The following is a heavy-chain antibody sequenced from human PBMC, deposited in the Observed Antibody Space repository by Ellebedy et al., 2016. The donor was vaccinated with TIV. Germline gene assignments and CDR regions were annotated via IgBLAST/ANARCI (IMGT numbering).Heavy chain of an antibody. Sequence: GESLKISCAASGFTFRSYAMAWVRQAPGKGLEWVAGIVGSGAERYADSVKGRVTISRDNSKTTVDLKMNSLRDEDTAVYFCAKDRTPGDGYWVFDYWGQGTLVTVSS. D-gene: IGHD4-17*01. J-gene: IGHJ4*02. CDR1: GFTFRSYA. V-gene: IGHV3-23*01. CDR2: IVGSGA. CDR3: AKDRTPGDGYWVFDY.